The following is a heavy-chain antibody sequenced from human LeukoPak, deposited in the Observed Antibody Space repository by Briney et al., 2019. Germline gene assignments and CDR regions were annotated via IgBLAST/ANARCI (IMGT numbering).Heavy chain of an antibody. CDR1: GFTFSSYG. CDR2: IWYDGSNK. Sequence: GGSLRLSCAASGFTFSSYGMHWVRQAPGKGLEWVAVIWYDGSNKYYADSVKGRFTISRDNSKNTLYLQMNSLRAEDTAVYYCAREMFGEVSPLDYWGQGTLVTVSS. CDR3: AREMFGEVSPLDY. V-gene: IGHV3-33*01. J-gene: IGHJ4*02. D-gene: IGHD3-10*02.